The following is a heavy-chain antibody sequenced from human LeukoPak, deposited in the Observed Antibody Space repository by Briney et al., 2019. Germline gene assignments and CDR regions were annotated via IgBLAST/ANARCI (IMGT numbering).Heavy chain of an antibody. J-gene: IGHJ6*03. CDR1: GFTFSDYY. CDR3: GRRPGEYRYYYYYYMDV. Sequence: PGGSLRLSCAASGFTFSDYYMSWIRQAPGKGLEWVSYISSSGSTIYYADSVKGRFTISRDNAKNSLYLQMNSLRAEDTAVYYCGRRPGEYRYYYYYYMDVWGKGTTVTISS. D-gene: IGHD3-10*01. CDR2: ISSSGSTI. V-gene: IGHV3-11*01.